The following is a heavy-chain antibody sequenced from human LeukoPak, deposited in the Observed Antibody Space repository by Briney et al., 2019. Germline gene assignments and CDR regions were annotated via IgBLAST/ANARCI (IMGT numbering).Heavy chain of an antibody. V-gene: IGHV3-49*04. CDR3: TRDGLYYYDNTGGMDV. J-gene: IGHJ6*02. CDR2: IRSKAYGGTT. CDR1: GFTFGDYA. D-gene: IGHD3-22*01. Sequence: PGRSLRLSCTASGFTFGDYAMSWVRQAPGKGLEWVGFIRSKAYGGTTEYAASVKGRFTISRDDSKSIAYLQMNSLKTEDTAVYYCTRDGLYYYDNTGGMDVWGQGTTVTVS.